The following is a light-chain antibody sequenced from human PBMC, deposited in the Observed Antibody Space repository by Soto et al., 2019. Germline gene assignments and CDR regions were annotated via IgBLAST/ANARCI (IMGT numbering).Light chain of an antibody. CDR1: QSVSSSS. CDR2: GAS. V-gene: IGKV3-20*01. CDR3: QQYGSSPSIT. J-gene: IGKJ5*01. Sequence: EIVLTQSPGTLSLSPGERATPSCRASQSVSSSSLAWYQQKPGQAPRLLIYGASSRATDIPDRFSGSGSGTDFTLTISTLEPEDFAVYYCQQYGSSPSITFGQGTRLEIK.